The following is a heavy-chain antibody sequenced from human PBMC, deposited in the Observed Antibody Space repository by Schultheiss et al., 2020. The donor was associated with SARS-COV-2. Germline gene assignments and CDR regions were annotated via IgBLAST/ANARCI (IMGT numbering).Heavy chain of an antibody. Sequence: ASVKVSCKASGGTFSSYAISWVRQAPGQGLEWMGGISAYNGNTNYAQKLQGRVTMTTDTSTSTAYMELRSLRSDDTAVYYCARRHSSSSHFFDIWGQGTTVTVSS. CDR1: GGTFSSYA. CDR2: ISAYNGNT. CDR3: ARRHSSSSHFFDI. J-gene: IGHJ6*02. V-gene: IGHV1-18*01. D-gene: IGHD6-13*01.